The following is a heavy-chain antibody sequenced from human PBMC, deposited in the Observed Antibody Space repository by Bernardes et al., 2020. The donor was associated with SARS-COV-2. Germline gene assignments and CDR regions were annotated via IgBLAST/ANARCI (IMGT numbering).Heavy chain of an antibody. V-gene: IGHV3-30*18. D-gene: IGHD2-15*01. J-gene: IGHJ6*02. CDR2: ISSDGDNK. CDR3: AKGDSRYSNGGPPYGLDV. CDR1: GFTFSTYG. Sequence: GSLRLSCAVSGFTFSTYGMHWVRQAPGKGLEWVTLISSDGDNKYYADSVKGRFTISRDNSKKALYLQMNSLRVEDTAAYYCAKGDSRYSNGGPPYGLDVWGQGTTVTVSS.